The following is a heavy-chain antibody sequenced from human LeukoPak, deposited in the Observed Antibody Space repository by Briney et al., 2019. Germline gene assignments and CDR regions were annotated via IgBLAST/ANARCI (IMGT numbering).Heavy chain of an antibody. CDR3: AKDWTAFDL. CDR1: GFTFSSYA. V-gene: IGHV3-30*02. Sequence: PGGSLRLSCAASGFTFSSYAMSWVRQAPGKGLEWVAFIRYDGSNQYYADSVKGRFTISRDNSKNTLFLQMNSLRADDTALYYCAKDWTAFDLWGQGTMVTVSS. D-gene: IGHD3/OR15-3a*01. J-gene: IGHJ3*01. CDR2: IRYDGSNQ.